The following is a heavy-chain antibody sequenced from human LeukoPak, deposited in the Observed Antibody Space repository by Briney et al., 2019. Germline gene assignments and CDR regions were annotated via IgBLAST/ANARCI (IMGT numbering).Heavy chain of an antibody. V-gene: IGHV3-21*01. D-gene: IGHD6-13*01. CDR1: GFTLSSYS. J-gene: IGHJ4*02. Sequence: GGSLRLSCAASGFTLSSYSMNWVRQAPGKGLEWVSSISSSSSYIYYADSVKGRFTISRDNAKNSLYLQMNSVRAEDRAVYYCASRSAAGKVYWGQGTLVTVPS. CDR3: ASRSAAGKVY. CDR2: ISSSSSYI.